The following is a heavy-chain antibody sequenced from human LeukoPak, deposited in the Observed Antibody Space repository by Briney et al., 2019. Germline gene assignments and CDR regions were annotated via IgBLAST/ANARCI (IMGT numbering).Heavy chain of an antibody. CDR1: GGTFSSYA. J-gene: IGHJ6*03. Sequence: ASVKVSCKASGGTFSSYAISWVRQAPGQGLEWMGGIIPIFGTANYAQKFQGRVTITADKSTSTAYMELSSLRSEDTAVYYCARGQLRYFDWLLSVAQDYYMDVWGKGTTVTVSS. V-gene: IGHV1-69*06. D-gene: IGHD3-9*01. CDR2: IIPIFGTA. CDR3: ARGQLRYFDWLLSVAQDYYMDV.